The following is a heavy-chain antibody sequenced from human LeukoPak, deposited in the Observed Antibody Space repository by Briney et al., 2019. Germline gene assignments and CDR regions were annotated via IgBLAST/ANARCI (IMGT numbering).Heavy chain of an antibody. CDR1: GYSFTSYW. CDR3: ARRRYSSAGSCEDFDY. Sequence: GESLKISCKGSGYSFTSYWIGWVRQMPGKGLEWMGIIYPGDSDTRYSPSFQGQVTISADKSISTAYLQWSSLKASDTAMYYCARRRYSSAGSCEDFDYWGQRTLVTVSS. V-gene: IGHV5-51*01. CDR2: IYPGDSDT. J-gene: IGHJ4*02. D-gene: IGHD2-15*01.